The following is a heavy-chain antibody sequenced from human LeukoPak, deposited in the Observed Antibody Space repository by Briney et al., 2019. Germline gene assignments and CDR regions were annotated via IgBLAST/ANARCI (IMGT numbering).Heavy chain of an antibody. Sequence: ASVKVSCKAPAYTFTTYQIHWERQAPGQGLEWMGMINPGGGSTSYSQNFQGRVTMTRDTSTSTVYMELSSLISEDTAVYYCARETTATFDYWGQGTLVTVSS. V-gene: IGHV1-46*01. J-gene: IGHJ4*02. CDR2: INPGGGST. CDR1: AYTFTTYQ. CDR3: ARETTATFDY. D-gene: IGHD4-4*01.